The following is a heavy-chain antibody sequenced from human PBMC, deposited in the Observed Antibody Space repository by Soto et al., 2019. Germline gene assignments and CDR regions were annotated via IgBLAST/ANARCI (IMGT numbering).Heavy chain of an antibody. CDR1: GFTFSSYA. Sequence: PGGSLRLSCAASGFTFSSYAMHWVRQAPGKGLEWVAVISYDGSNKYYADSVKGRFTISRDNSKNTLYLQMNSLRAEDTAVYYCARDVGRYVDWLHTDPHDAFDIWGQGTMVTVAS. J-gene: IGHJ3*02. D-gene: IGHD3-3*01. CDR3: ARDVGRYVDWLHTDPHDAFDI. V-gene: IGHV3-30-3*01. CDR2: ISYDGSNK.